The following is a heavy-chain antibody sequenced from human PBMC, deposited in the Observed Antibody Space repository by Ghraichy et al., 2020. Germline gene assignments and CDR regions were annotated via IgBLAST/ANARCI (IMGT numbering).Heavy chain of an antibody. CDR1: GFTFDDYA. D-gene: IGHD2-15*01. Sequence: GGSLRLSCAASGFTFDDYAMHWVRQAPGKGLEWVSGISWNSGSIGYADSVKGRFTISRDNAKNSLYLQMNSLRAEDTALYYCAKDYCSGGSCKGPFDYWGQGTLVTVSS. V-gene: IGHV3-9*01. J-gene: IGHJ4*02. CDR3: AKDYCSGGSCKGPFDY. CDR2: ISWNSGSI.